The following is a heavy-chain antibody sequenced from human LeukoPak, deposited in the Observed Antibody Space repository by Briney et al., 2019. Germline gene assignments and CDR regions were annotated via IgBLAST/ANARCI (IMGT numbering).Heavy chain of an antibody. CDR3: ARHTKFDYGDYVPAYFDY. CDR1: GXXXXXXX. V-gene: IGHV5-51*01. D-gene: IGHD4-17*01. J-gene: IGHJ4*02. CDR2: XXPXXXDT. Sequence: GESLKISCKGXGXXXXXXXXGWXXXXXXXXLXWXXXXXPXXXDTXYSPSFQGQVTISSDXSISTAYLQWSSLKASDTAMYYXARHTKFDYGDYVPAYFDYWGQGTLVTVSS.